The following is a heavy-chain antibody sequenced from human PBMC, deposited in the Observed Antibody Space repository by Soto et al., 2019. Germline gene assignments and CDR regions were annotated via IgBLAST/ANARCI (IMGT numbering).Heavy chain of an antibody. CDR1: GFTFSNAW. Sequence: GGSLRLSCAASGFTFSNAWMSWVRQAPGKGLEWVGRIKSKTDGGTTDYAAPVKGRFTISRDDSKNTLYLQMNSLKTEDTAVYYCTIPWDERAYGDFYYMDVWGKGTTVTVSS. CDR2: IKSKTDGGTT. J-gene: IGHJ6*03. D-gene: IGHD4-17*01. V-gene: IGHV3-15*01. CDR3: TIPWDERAYGDFYYMDV.